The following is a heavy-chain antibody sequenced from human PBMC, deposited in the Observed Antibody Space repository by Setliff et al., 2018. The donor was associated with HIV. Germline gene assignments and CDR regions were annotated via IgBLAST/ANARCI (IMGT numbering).Heavy chain of an antibody. CDR3: AKECYNELRYFDWLSAEWLDY. J-gene: IGHJ4*02. CDR2: IYYSGST. D-gene: IGHD3-9*01. V-gene: IGHV4-59*12. Sequence: SETLSLTCTVSGGSISSYYWSWIRQPPGKGLEWIGYIYYSGSTNYNPSLKSRVTISVDTSKTQFSLKVSSVTAADTAVYYCAKECYNELRYFDWLSAEWLDYWGQGTLVTVSS. CDR1: GGSISSYY.